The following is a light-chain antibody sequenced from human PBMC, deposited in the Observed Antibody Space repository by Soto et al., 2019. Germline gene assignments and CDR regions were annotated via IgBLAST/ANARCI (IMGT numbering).Light chain of an antibody. J-gene: IGKJ2*01. Sequence: EIVMTQSPATLSVSPGERATLSCRASQSVSSNLAWYQQKPGQAPRLLIYGASTRATGIPARFSGSGCGTEFTLTISSLQSEDFAVYYCQQYNKWPPITFGQGTKLEIK. CDR1: QSVSSN. CDR2: GAS. V-gene: IGKV3-15*01. CDR3: QQYNKWPPIT.